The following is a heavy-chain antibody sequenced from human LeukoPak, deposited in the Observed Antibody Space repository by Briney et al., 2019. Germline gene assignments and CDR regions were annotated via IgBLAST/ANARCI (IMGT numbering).Heavy chain of an antibody. CDR3: ARSWFGEFYFDY. CDR1: GGSISIYY. J-gene: IGHJ4*02. Sequence: SETLSLTCTVSGGSISIYYLNWIRQPPGKGLEWIGYIYYSGSTNYNPSLKSRVTISVDTSKNQFSLKLSSVTAADTAVYYCARSWFGEFYFDYWGQGTLVTVSS. V-gene: IGHV4-59*01. CDR2: IYYSGST. D-gene: IGHD3-10*01.